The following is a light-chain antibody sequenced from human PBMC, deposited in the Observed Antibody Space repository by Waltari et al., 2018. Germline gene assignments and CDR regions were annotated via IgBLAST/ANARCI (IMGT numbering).Light chain of an antibody. CDR2: WAS. Sequence: DIVMTQSPDSLAVSLGERATINCKSSQSVLYTSNNKNYLAWYQAKPGQPLKRLISWASILECGVPDRCSSSGSVTDFTLTISRLQAEDVAVYHCQQYYNTPPTFGQGTKVEIK. V-gene: IGKV4-1*01. CDR1: QSVLYTSNNKNY. CDR3: QQYYNTPPT. J-gene: IGKJ1*01.